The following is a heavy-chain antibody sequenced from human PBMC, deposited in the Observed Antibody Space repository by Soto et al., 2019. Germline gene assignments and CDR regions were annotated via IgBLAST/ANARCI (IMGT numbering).Heavy chain of an antibody. V-gene: IGHV3-23*01. D-gene: IGHD5-18*01. CDR2: ITGSGGRT. CDR3: AKERGYSCGGD. Sequence: EVQLLESGGGLVQPGGSLRLSCAASGFTFSSYDMSWVRQAPGKGLEWVSAITGSGGRTYYADAVKGRFTISRDNSKKTLDMQMDSLRAEATAVYYCAKERGYSCGGDWGQGALVTVSS. CDR1: GFTFSSYD. J-gene: IGHJ1*01.